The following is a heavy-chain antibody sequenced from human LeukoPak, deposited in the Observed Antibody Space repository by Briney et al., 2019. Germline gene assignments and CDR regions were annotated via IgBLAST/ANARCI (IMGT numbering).Heavy chain of an antibody. CDR3: AEYYYASGSYYNGRFDP. Sequence: PSETLSLTCTVSGGSISDYYWSWIRQPPGKGLEWIGYIYYSGSTNYNPSLKSRLTISVDTSKNQFSLKLTSVTAADTAVYYCAEYYYASGSYYNGRFDPWGQGTLVTVSS. J-gene: IGHJ5*02. D-gene: IGHD3-10*01. CDR2: IYYSGST. V-gene: IGHV4-59*01. CDR1: GGSISDYY.